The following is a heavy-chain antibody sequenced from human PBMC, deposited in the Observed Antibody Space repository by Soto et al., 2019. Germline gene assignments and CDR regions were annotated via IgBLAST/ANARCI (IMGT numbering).Heavy chain of an antibody. J-gene: IGHJ6*03. V-gene: IGHV4-39*01. CDR1: GGSISSSSYY. CDR3: ARHNPSYYYMDV. CDR2: IYYSGST. Sequence: PSETLSLTCTVSGGSISSSSYYWGWIRQPPGKGLEWIGSIYYSGSTYYNPSLKSRVTISVDTSKNQFSLKLSSVTAADTAVYYCARHNPSYYYMDVWGKGTKVTVSS.